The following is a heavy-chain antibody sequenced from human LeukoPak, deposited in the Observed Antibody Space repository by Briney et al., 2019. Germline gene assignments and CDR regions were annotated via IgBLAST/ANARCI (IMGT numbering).Heavy chain of an antibody. CDR1: GFTFSKAW. Sequence: SGGSLRLSCAASGFTFSKAWMNWVRQGPGKGLEWVGRIRSKTDGGTTDYAAPVKNRFTISRDDSKNTLYLQMNSLKTEDTAVYYCTTCPTLTCYRGDYWGQGTLVTVSS. D-gene: IGHD2-21*01. CDR3: TTCPTLTCYRGDY. CDR2: IRSKTDGGTT. V-gene: IGHV3-15*01. J-gene: IGHJ4*02.